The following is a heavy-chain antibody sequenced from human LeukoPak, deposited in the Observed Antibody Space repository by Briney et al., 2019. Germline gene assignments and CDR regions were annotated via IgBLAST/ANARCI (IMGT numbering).Heavy chain of an antibody. J-gene: IGHJ6*03. CDR2: INHSGST. D-gene: IGHD3-3*01. CDR3: ARRVGYDFWSGYSTNYYYMDV. V-gene: IGHV4-4*02. CDR1: GGSISSSNW. Sequence: PSETLSLTCAVSGGSISSSNWWSWVRQPPGKGLEWIGEINHSGSTNYNPSLKSRVTISVDTSKNQFSLKLSSVTAADTAVYYCARRVGYDFWSGYSTNYYYMDVWGKGTTVTVSS.